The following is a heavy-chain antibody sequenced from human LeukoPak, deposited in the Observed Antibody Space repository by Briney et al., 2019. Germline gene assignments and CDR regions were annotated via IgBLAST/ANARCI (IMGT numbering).Heavy chain of an antibody. CDR2: LNEDGSTT. CDR3: VKDYPRIGVTGTTSFFDY. D-gene: IGHD1-7*01. Sequence: PGGSLRLSCAASGFTFSSYAMSWVRQAPGKGLEWVSGLNEDGSTTFYADSVQGRFIISRDNSQNIVYLQLSSLRAEDTAIYYCVKDYPRIGVTGTTSFFDYWGQGNLVTVSS. CDR1: GFTFSSYA. J-gene: IGHJ4*02. V-gene: IGHV3-23*01.